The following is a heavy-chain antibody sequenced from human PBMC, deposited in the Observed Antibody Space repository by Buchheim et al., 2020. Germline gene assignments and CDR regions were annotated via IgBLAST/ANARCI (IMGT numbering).Heavy chain of an antibody. J-gene: IGHJ4*02. D-gene: IGHD5/OR15-5a*01. CDR1: TFFNNYA. CDR2: VSNDGRDK. Sequence: QVQLVESGGGVVQPGRSLTLSCATSTFFNNYAMHWVRQAPGKGLEWVAVVSNDGRDKHHADSVKGRFLISRDNSRNTIFLQRNSLRTEDTAVYYCARDTSVSANYYFDYWGQGTL. CDR3: ARDTSVSANYYFDY. V-gene: IGHV3-30*04.